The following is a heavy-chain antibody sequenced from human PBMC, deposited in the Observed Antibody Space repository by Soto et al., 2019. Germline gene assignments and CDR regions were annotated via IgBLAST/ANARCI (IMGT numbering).Heavy chain of an antibody. J-gene: IGHJ5*02. D-gene: IGHD3-22*01. CDR2: INAGNGNT. Sequence: QVQLVQSGAEVKKPGASVKVSCKASGYTFTSYAMHWVRQAPGQRLEWMGWINAGNGNTKYSQKFQGRVTITRDTSASTAYMELSSLRSEDTAVYYCAREVSYYDSSGYYPDWFDPWGQGTLVTVSS. CDR3: AREVSYYDSSGYYPDWFDP. CDR1: GYTFTSYA. V-gene: IGHV1-3*01.